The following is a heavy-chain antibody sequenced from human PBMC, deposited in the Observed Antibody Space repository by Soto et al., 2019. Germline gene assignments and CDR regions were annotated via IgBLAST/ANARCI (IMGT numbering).Heavy chain of an antibody. V-gene: IGHV4-34*01. CDR2: INHSVST. Sequence: PSETPSLTCAVYGESFSGYYWSWIRQPPGKGLEWIGEINHSVSTNYNPSLKSRVTISVDTSKNQFSLKLSSVTAADTAVYYCARVRRPYGSGKKGSDYLGKGILVTVSS. J-gene: IGHJ4*02. D-gene: IGHD3-10*01. CDR1: GESFSGYY. CDR3: ARVRRPYGSGKKGSDY.